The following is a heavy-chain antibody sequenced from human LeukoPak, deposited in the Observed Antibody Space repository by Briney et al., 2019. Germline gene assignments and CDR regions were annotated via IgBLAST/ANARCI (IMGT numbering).Heavy chain of an antibody. CDR1: GYSISSGYY. CDR2: INHSGST. J-gene: IGHJ3*02. V-gene: IGHV4-38-2*02. D-gene: IGHD2-2*03. Sequence: SETLSLTCTVSGYSISSGYYWGWIRPPPGKGLEWIGEINHSGSTNYNPSLKSRVTISVDTSKNQFSLKLSSVTAADTAVYYCARHRPGYCSSTSCPRVGAFDIWGQGTMVTVSS. CDR3: ARHRPGYCSSTSCPRVGAFDI.